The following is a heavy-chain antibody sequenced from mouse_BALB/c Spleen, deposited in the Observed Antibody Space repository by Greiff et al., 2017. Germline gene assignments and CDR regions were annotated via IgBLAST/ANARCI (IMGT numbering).Heavy chain of an antibody. CDR3: ARTDYYGRLY. CDR2: IDTSDSYT. CDR1: GYTFTDYW. Sequence: QVQLQQPGAELVMPGASVKMSCKASGYTFTDYWMHWVKQRPGQGLEWIGAIDTSDSYTSYNQKFKGKATLTVDESSSTAYMQLSSLTSEDSAVYYCARTDYYGRLYWGQGTTLTVSS. J-gene: IGHJ2*01. V-gene: IGHV1-69*01. D-gene: IGHD1-1*01.